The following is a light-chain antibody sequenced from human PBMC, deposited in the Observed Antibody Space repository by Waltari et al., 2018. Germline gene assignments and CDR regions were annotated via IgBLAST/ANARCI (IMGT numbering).Light chain of an antibody. CDR1: RGATICA. Sequence: LVVTQSPSASASLGASVKHPCTLSRGATICAIAWHHQQSEKGPRFLMRVNIDGGHTKGDRIPVPVSCSGSWAERYLTISRVQSEDEGDYYCQTWDTEVVVFGGGTKVTVL. CDR3: QTWDTEVVV. V-gene: IGLV4-69*01. J-gene: IGLJ2*01. CDR2: VNIDGGH.